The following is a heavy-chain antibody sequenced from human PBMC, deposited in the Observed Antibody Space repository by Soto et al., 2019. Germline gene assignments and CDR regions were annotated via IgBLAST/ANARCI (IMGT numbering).Heavy chain of an antibody. Sequence: QVQLQESGPGLVKPSETLSLTCTVSGGSLSSYYLTWIRQSPGKGLEWIGYVYFSGNTNYNPSLKSRVTISIDTSKNQFSLRLASVTAADTAFYYCGSVRPSGYVLSWGQGTLVTVSS. D-gene: IGHD6-25*01. CDR1: GGSLSSYY. V-gene: IGHV4-59*01. CDR2: VYFSGNT. J-gene: IGHJ5*02. CDR3: GSVRPSGYVLS.